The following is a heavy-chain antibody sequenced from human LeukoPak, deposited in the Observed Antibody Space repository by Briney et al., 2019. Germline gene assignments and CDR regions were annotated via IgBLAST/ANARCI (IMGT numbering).Heavy chain of an antibody. J-gene: IGHJ4*02. CDR2: IYYSGST. CDR3: AGRGYDILTGYRYYFDY. Sequence: SQTLSLTCTVSGGSISSYYWSWIRQPPGKGLEWIGYIYYSGSTNYNPSLKSRVTISVDTSKNQFSLKLSSVTAADTAVYYCAGRGYDILTGYRYYFDYWGQGTLVTVSS. CDR1: GGSISSYY. D-gene: IGHD3-9*01. V-gene: IGHV4-59*01.